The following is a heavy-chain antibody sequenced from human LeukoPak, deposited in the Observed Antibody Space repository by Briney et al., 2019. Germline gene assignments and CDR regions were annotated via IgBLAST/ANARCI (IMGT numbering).Heavy chain of an antibody. CDR2: INHSGST. D-gene: IGHD2-8*01. Sequence: PSETLSLTCAVYGGSFSGYYWSWIRQPPGKGLEWIGEINHSGSTSYNPSLRSRVTISVDTSKNQFSLKLSSVTAADTAVYYCARARIVLMVYASWFDPWGQGTLVTVSS. CDR1: GGSFSGYY. CDR3: ARARIVLMVYASWFDP. V-gene: IGHV4-34*01. J-gene: IGHJ5*02.